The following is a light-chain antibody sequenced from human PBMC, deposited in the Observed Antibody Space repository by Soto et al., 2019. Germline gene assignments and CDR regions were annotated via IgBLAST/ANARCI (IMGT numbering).Light chain of an antibody. CDR1: TSNIGAGYD. V-gene: IGLV1-40*01. Sequence: QSVLTQPPSVSGAPGQTVTISCTGTTSNIGAGYDVQWYQQLPGTAPKLLIYLNSHRPSGVPDRFSGSKSGTSASLAITGLQAEDEADYYCQSYDTRLSAVFGGGPQLTVL. J-gene: IGLJ7*01. CDR3: QSYDTRLSAV. CDR2: LNS.